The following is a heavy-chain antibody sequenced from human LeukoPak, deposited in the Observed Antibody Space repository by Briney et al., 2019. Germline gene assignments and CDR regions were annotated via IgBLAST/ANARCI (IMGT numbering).Heavy chain of an antibody. J-gene: IGHJ6*02. CDR2: INWNGGSP. D-gene: IGHD4-23*01. V-gene: IGHV3-20*04. Sequence: GGSLRLSCEASGFTFGDCGMSWVRQAPGKGLEWVSGINWNGGSPRYADSVKGRFTISRDNAKNSLYLQMNSLRAEDTAVYYCARGLYGGLGMDVWGQGTTVTVSS. CDR1: GFTFGDCG. CDR3: ARGLYGGLGMDV.